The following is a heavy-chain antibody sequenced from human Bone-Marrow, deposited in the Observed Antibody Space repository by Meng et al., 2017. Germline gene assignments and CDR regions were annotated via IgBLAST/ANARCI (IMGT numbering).Heavy chain of an antibody. Sequence: LPLRAPGPGLAKPSATLSLTCTVSGGSISSSSYYWGWIRQPPGKGLEWIGSIYYSGSTYYNPSLKSRVTISVDTSKNQFSLKLSSVTAADTAVYYCARVMITFGGVIVISWFDPWGQGTLVTVSS. D-gene: IGHD3-16*02. CDR3: ARVMITFGGVIVISWFDP. V-gene: IGHV4-39*07. J-gene: IGHJ5*02. CDR1: GGSISSSSYY. CDR2: IYYSGST.